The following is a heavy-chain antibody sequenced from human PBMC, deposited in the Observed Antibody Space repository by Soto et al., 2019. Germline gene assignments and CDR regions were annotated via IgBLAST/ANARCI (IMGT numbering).Heavy chain of an antibody. Sequence: QVQLVQSGAEVKKPGASVKVSCKASGYTFTSYDINWVRQATGQGLEWMGWMNPNSGNTGYAQKCQGRVTMTRNTSISTAYMELSSLRSEDTAVYYCARGAYDILTGYLYYYYGMDVWGQGTTVTVSS. D-gene: IGHD3-9*01. J-gene: IGHJ6*02. CDR2: MNPNSGNT. CDR1: GYTFTSYD. CDR3: ARGAYDILTGYLYYYYGMDV. V-gene: IGHV1-8*01.